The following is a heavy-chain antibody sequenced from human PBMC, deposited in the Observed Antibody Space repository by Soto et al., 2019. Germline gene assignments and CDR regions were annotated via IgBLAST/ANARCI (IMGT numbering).Heavy chain of an antibody. Sequence: EVQLVESGGGLEQPGGSLRLSCAASGFSFSYYGMNWVRQAPGKGLEWVSYISTSSSNIYYADSVKGRFTISRDNAKNSLSLQMNSLRAADTAVYYCARETSTGNYYMDVWGKGTTVTVSS. CDR2: ISTSSSNI. J-gene: IGHJ6*03. D-gene: IGHD2-2*01. CDR1: GFSFSYYG. CDR3: ARETSTGNYYMDV. V-gene: IGHV3-48*01.